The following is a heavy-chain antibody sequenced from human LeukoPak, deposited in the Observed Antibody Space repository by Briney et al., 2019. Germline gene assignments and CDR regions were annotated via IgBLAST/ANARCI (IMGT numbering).Heavy chain of an antibody. CDR2: IYYSGST. V-gene: IGHV4-59*12. Sequence: PSETLSLTCTVSGGSISSYYWSWIRQPPGKGLEWIGYIYYSGSTNYNPSLKRRVTISVDTSKNQFSLKLSSVTAADTAVYYCARDGNDFWNDQRFDPWGQGTLVTVSS. CDR3: ARDGNDFWNDQRFDP. D-gene: IGHD3-3*01. CDR1: GGSISSYY. J-gene: IGHJ5*02.